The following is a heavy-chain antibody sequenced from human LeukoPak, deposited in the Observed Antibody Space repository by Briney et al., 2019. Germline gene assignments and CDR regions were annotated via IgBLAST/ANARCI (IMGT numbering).Heavy chain of an antibody. Sequence: PSETLSLTCSVSGGSIISGGYYWSWIRQHPGKSLEWIGYIYYSGTTYYNPSLKSRLTISVDTSKNQFSLELRSVTAADTAVYYCARALYTYGDFDGFDYWGQGTLVTVSS. J-gene: IGHJ4*02. V-gene: IGHV4-31*03. CDR3: ARALYTYGDFDGFDY. CDR1: GGSIISGGYY. D-gene: IGHD5-18*01. CDR2: IYYSGTT.